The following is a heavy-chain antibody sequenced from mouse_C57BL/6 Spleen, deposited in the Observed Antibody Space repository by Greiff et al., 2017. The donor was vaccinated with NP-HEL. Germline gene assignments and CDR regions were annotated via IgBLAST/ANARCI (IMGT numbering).Heavy chain of an antibody. J-gene: IGHJ4*01. CDR3: ARSERNWDY. CDR2: IYPGDGDT. V-gene: IGHV1-82*01. CDR1: GYAFSSSW. Sequence: QVQLQQSGPELVKPGASVKISCKASGYAFSSSWMNWVKQRPGKGLEWIGRIYPGDGDTNYNGKFKGKATLTADKSSSTAYMQLSSLTSEDSAVYFCARSERNWDYWGQGTSVTVSS.